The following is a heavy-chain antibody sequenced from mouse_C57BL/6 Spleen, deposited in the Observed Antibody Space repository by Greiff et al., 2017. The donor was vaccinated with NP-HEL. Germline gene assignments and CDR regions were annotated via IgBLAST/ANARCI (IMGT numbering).Heavy chain of an antibody. CDR3: ASLIYYDYDPWFAY. D-gene: IGHD2-4*01. V-gene: IGHV5-6*01. CDR1: GFTFSSYG. CDR2: ISSGGSYT. J-gene: IGHJ3*01. Sequence: EVQLVESGGDLVKPGGSLKLSCAASGFTFSSYGMSWVRQTPDKRLEWVATISSGGSYTYYPDSVKGRFTISRDNAKNTLYLQMSRLKSEDTAMYYCASLIYYDYDPWFAYWGQGTLVTVSA.